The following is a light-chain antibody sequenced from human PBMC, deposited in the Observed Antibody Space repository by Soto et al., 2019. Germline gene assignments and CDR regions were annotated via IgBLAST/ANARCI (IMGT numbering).Light chain of an antibody. J-gene: IGKJ1*01. CDR1: QSISSW. Sequence: DLQMTQSPSTLSASVGDRVTITCRASQSISSWLAWYQQKPGKAPKLLIYDASSLESGVPSRFSGSGSGTEFTLTSSSLQPDDFATYYCQQYNSYSWTVGQGTKVDIK. CDR2: DAS. CDR3: QQYNSYSWT. V-gene: IGKV1-5*01.